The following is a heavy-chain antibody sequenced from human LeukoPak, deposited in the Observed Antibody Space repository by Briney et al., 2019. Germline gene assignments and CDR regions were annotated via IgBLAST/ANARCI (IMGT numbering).Heavy chain of an antibody. CDR1: GGSISSYY. V-gene: IGHV4-59*01. J-gene: IGHJ4*02. CDR3: ARGERLGLDS. D-gene: IGHD6-19*01. CDR2: NHFSGST. Sequence: SETLSLTCTVSGGSISSYYWSWIRQPPGKGLEWIGYNHFSGSTNYNPSLKSRVTISGDTSKNQFSLRLISVTAADTAVYYCARGERLGLDSWGQGTLVAVSS.